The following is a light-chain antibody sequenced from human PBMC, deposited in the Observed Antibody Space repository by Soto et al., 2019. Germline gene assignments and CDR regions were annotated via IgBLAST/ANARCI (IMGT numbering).Light chain of an antibody. CDR3: SAYAGSNNFVV. V-gene: IGLV2-8*01. Sequence: QSVLTQPPSASGSPGQSVTISCTGTSSDVGGYSYVSWYQQHPGKAPKLMIYEVSKRPSGVPDRFSGSKSGNTASLTVSGLQAEDEADYYCSAYAGSNNFVVFGGGTQLTVL. CDR1: SSDVGGYSY. J-gene: IGLJ2*01. CDR2: EVS.